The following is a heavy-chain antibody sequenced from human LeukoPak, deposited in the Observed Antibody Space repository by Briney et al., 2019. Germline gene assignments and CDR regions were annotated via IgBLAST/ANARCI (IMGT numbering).Heavy chain of an antibody. CDR3: ARDPRRVAAAGSRGYGMDV. V-gene: IGHV4-4*07. CDR1: GDSISIYY. Sequence: SETLSLTCTVSGDSISIYYWSWIRQSAGKGLEWIGRIYTSGSSNSDASLSGITDYTPSLKSRVTISVDTSKNQFSLKLSSVTAADTAVYYCARDPRRVAAAGSRGYGMDVWGQGTTVTVSS. CDR2: IYTSGSS. J-gene: IGHJ6*02. D-gene: IGHD6-13*01.